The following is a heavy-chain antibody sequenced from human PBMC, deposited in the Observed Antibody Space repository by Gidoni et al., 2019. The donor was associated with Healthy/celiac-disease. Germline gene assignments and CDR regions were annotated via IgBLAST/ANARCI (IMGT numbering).Heavy chain of an antibody. CDR1: GRSISSGGYS. CDR2: IYHSGST. D-gene: IGHD6-13*01. V-gene: IGHV4-30-2*01. J-gene: IGHJ3*02. CDR3: ARALWTAAGTDAFDI. Sequence: LQLQESGSGLVKPSQTLSLTCAVSGRSISSGGYSWSWIRQPPGKGLEWIGYIYHSGSTYYNPSLKSRVTISVDRSKNQFSLKLSSVTATDTAVYYCARALWTAAGTDAFDIWGQGTMVTVSS.